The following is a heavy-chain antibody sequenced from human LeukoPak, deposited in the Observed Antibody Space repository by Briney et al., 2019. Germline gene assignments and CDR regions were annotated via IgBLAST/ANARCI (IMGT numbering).Heavy chain of an antibody. V-gene: IGHV1-69*05. CDR1: GYTFTSYG. J-gene: IGHJ3*02. D-gene: IGHD2-2*01. CDR3: ARDRCSSTSCPDAFDI. CDR2: IIPIFGTA. Sequence: SVKVSCKASGYTFTSYGISWVRQAPGQGLEWMGGIIPIFGTANYAQKFQGRVTITTDESTSTAYMELSSLRSEDTAVYYCARDRCSSTSCPDAFDIWGQGTMVTVSS.